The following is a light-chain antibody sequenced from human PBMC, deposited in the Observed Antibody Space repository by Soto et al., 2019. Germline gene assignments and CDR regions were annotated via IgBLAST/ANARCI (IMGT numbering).Light chain of an antibody. CDR3: QPRSNWPVT. CDR1: ESIRVN. Sequence: EIVLTQSPGTLSLSPGERATLSCRATESIRVNLVWYQQKPGQAPRLLIYDASKRATGIPARFSGSGSGTDFTLTISSLEPEDIEVYYCQPRSNWPVTLGQGTRLEIK. CDR2: DAS. J-gene: IGKJ5*01. V-gene: IGKV3-11*01.